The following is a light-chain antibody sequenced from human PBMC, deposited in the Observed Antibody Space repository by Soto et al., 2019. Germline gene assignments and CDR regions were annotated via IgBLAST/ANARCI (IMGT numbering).Light chain of an antibody. CDR1: QSLLHSNGYNY. CDR2: LGS. J-gene: IGKJ2*01. V-gene: IGKV2-28*01. CDR3: TQALQAPRT. Sequence: DIVLTQSPLSLPVTPGEPASISCRSSQSLLHSNGYNYLDWYLQKPGQSPQLLIYLGSNRASGVPDRFSGSGSGTDLTLKISGVEAEDVGVCCCTQALQAPRTFGQGTKLEIK.